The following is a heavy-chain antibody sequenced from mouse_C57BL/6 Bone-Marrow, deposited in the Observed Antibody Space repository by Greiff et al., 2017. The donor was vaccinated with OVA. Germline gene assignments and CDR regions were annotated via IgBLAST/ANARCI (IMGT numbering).Heavy chain of an antibody. J-gene: IGHJ1*03. CDR2: IDPENGDT. V-gene: IGHV14-4*01. CDR1: GFNIKDDY. CDR3: TFYYSNYVGWYFDV. D-gene: IGHD2-5*01. Sequence: VQLQQSGAELVRPGASVKLSCTASGFNIKDDYMHWVKQRPEQGLEWIGWIDPENGDTEYASKFQGKATIPADTSSNTAYLQLSSLTSEDTAVYYCTFYYSNYVGWYFDVWGTGTTVTVSS.